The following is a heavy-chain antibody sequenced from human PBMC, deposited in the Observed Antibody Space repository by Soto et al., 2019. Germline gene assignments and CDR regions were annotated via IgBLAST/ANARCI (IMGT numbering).Heavy chain of an antibody. D-gene: IGHD2-8*01. Sequence: GGSLRLSCAASGFTFSNYWMSWVRQAPGKGLEWVANIKHDGREKYYVDSVKGRFTISRDNAKNSLYLQMNSLRAEDTAVYYCERASPDNEFDIWGQGTKVTVSS. CDR2: IKHDGREK. V-gene: IGHV3-7*01. CDR3: ERASPDNEFDI. J-gene: IGHJ3*02. CDR1: GFTFSNYW.